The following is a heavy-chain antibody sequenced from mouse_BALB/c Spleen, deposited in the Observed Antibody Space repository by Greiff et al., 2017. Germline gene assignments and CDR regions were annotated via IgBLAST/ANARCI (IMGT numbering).Heavy chain of an antibody. CDR2: IWAGGST. Sequence: QVQLKESGPGLVAPSQSLSITCTVSGFSLTSYGVHWVRQPPGKGLEWLGVIWAGGSTNYNSALMSRLSISKDNSKSQVFLKMNSLQTDDTAMYYCARALYYGYEESSSYWGQGTLVTVSA. CDR3: ARALYYGYEESSSY. D-gene: IGHD1-2*01. CDR1: GFSLTSYG. J-gene: IGHJ3*01. V-gene: IGHV2-9*02.